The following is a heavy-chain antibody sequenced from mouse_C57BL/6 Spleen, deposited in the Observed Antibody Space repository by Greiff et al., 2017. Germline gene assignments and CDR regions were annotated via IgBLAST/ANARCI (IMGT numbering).Heavy chain of an antibody. V-gene: IGHV1-80*01. Sequence: QVQLQQSGAELVKPGASVKISCKASGYAFSSYWMNWVKQRPGKGLEWIGQIYPGDGDTNYNGKFKGKATLTADKSSSTAYMQLSSLTSEDSAVYFCAREGYYGYDVWCAYWGQGTLVTVSA. D-gene: IGHD2-2*01. CDR1: GYAFSSYW. J-gene: IGHJ3*01. CDR2: IYPGDGDT. CDR3: AREGYYGYDVWCAY.